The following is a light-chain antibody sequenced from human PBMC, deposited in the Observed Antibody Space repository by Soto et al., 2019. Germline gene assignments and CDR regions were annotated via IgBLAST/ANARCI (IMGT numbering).Light chain of an antibody. V-gene: IGKV3-15*01. Sequence: EIVLTQSPGTLSLSPGERATLSCRASQSVSSSYLAWYQQIPGQAPRLLIYGAFTRATGIPARFSGSGSGTELTITISSLQSEDFEVYYCQQYNNWPRTFGQGTKVDIK. CDR3: QQYNNWPRT. CDR1: QSVSSSY. J-gene: IGKJ1*01. CDR2: GAF.